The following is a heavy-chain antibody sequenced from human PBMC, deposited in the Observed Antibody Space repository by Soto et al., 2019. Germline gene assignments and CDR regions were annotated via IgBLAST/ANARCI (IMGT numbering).Heavy chain of an antibody. CDR3: ARHLSLAYYYDSSGYRNWFDP. CDR1: GYSFTSYW. V-gene: IGHV5-51*01. Sequence: GESLKISCKGSGYSFTSYWIGWVRELPGKGLEWMGIIYPGDSDTRYSPSFQGQVTISADKSISTAYLQWSSLKASDTAMYYCARHLSLAYYYDSSGYRNWFDPWGQGTLVTVSS. J-gene: IGHJ5*02. D-gene: IGHD3-22*01. CDR2: IYPGDSDT.